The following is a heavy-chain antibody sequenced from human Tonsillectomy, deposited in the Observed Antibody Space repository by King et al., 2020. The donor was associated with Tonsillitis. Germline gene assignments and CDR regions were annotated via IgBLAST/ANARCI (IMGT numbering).Heavy chain of an antibody. Sequence: VKLVRSGEGLVQPGGPLRLSCAASVFTFSSYWRTWVRKAPGKGLEWVANIKKDGSENYYVDSVKGRFTISRDNAKNSLYLQMNSLRAEDTAVYSCARIGDSECGYWGQGPLVTVTS. J-gene: IGHJ4*02. CDR2: IKKDGSEN. V-gene: IGHV3-7*01. CDR1: VFTFSSYW. D-gene: IGHD3-10*01. CDR3: ARIGDSECGY.